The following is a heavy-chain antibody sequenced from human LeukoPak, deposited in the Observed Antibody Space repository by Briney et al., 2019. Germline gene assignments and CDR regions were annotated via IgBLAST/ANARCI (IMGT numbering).Heavy chain of an antibody. CDR1: GGTFSSYA. D-gene: IGHD2-15*01. J-gene: IGHJ5*02. CDR3: ATYEGYCSGGSCDTETNWFDP. Sequence: SVKVSCKASGGTFSSYAISWVRQAPGQGLEWMGRIIPILGIANYAQKFQGRVTITADKSTSTAYMELSSLRSEDTAVYYCATYEGYCSGGSCDTETNWFDPWGQGTLVTVSS. V-gene: IGHV1-69*04. CDR2: IIPILGIA.